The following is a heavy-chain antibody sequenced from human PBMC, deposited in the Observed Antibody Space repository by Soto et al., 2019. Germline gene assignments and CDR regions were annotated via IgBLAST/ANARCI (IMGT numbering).Heavy chain of an antibody. CDR1: GFTFSSYE. V-gene: IGHV3-48*03. CDR2: ISSSGSTI. D-gene: IGHD1-26*01. Sequence: GGSLRLSCAASGFTFSSYEMNWVRQAPGKGLEWVSYISSSGSTIYYADSVKGRFTISRDNAKNSLYLQMNSLRAEDTAVYYCARDTALLGAFDYWGQGTLVTVSS. CDR3: ARDTALLGAFDY. J-gene: IGHJ4*02.